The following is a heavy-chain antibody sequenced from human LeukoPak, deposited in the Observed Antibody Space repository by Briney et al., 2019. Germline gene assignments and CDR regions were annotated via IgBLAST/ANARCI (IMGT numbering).Heavy chain of an antibody. Sequence: PSETLSLTCAVYGGSFSGYYWSWIRQPPGKGLEWIGEINHSGSTNYNPSLKSRVTISVDTSKNQFSLKLSSVTAADTAVYYCARTDDSSGYYPYYFDYWGQGTLVTVSS. CDR1: GGSFSGYY. J-gene: IGHJ4*02. V-gene: IGHV4-34*01. CDR2: INHSGST. CDR3: ARTDDSSGYYPYYFDY. D-gene: IGHD3-22*01.